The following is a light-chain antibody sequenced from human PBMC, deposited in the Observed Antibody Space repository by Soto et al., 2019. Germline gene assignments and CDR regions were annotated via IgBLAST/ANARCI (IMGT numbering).Light chain of an antibody. CDR2: EVS. CDR3: SSYTSSSTPYV. V-gene: IGLV2-14*01. J-gene: IGLJ1*01. CDR1: SSDVGGSNY. Sequence: QSALTQPASVSGSPGQSITISCTGTSSDVGGSNYVSWYQQHPGKAPKLIIYEVSNRPSGVSHRVSGSKSGNTASLTISGLQADDEADYYCSSYTSSSTPYVFGTGTKVTVL.